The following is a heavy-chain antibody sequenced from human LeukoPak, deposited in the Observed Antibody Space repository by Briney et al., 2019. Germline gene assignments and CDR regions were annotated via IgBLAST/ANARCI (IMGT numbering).Heavy chain of an antibody. CDR2: ISSNGGST. D-gene: IGHD6-19*01. J-gene: IGHJ4*02. Sequence: GSLRLSCAASGFTFSSYAMHWVRQAPGKGLEYVSAISSNGGSTYYANSVKGRFTISRDNSKNTLYLQMGSLRAEDTAVYYCAKDFRWLVRGSYYWGQGTLVTVSS. CDR1: GFTFSSYA. CDR3: AKDFRWLVRGSYY. V-gene: IGHV3-64*01.